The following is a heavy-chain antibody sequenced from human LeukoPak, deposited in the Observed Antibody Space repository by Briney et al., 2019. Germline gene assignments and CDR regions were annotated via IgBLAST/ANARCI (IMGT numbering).Heavy chain of an antibody. D-gene: IGHD6-13*01. CDR3: ARGLRGIAAAGLDY. J-gene: IGHJ4*02. CDR1: GGSFSGYY. CDR2: INHSGST. Sequence: PSETLSLTCAVYGGSFSGYYWSWIRQPPGKGLEWIGEINHSGSTNYNPSLKSRVTISVDTSKNQFSLKLSSVTAADTAVYYCARGLRGIAAAGLDYWGQGTLVTVSS. V-gene: IGHV4-34*01.